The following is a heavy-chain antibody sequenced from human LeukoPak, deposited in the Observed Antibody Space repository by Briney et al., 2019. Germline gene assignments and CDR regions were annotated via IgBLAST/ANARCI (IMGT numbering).Heavy chain of an antibody. CDR2: IIPIFGTA. CDR1: GGTFSSYA. V-gene: IGHV1-69*13. D-gene: IGHD1-1*01. CDR3: ARVDWNDSDY. Sequence: RASVKVSCKASGGTFSSYAISWVRQAPGQGLEWMGGIIPIFGTANYAQKFQGRVTITADESTSTAYMELSSLRSEDTAVYYCARVDWNDSDYWGQGTLVTVSS. J-gene: IGHJ4*02.